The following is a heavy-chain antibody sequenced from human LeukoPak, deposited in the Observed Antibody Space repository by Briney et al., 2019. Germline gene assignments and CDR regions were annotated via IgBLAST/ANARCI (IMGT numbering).Heavy chain of an antibody. J-gene: IGHJ4*02. CDR2: IWYDGSNK. CDR1: GFTFSSYG. D-gene: IGHD2-8*01. V-gene: IGHV3-33*01. Sequence: PGGSLRLSCAASGFTFSSYGMPWVRQAPGKGLEWVAVIWYDGSNKYYADSVKGRFTISRDNSKNTLYLQMNSLRAEDTAVYYCARGEYCTNGVCQDYYFDYWGQGTLVTVSS. CDR3: ARGEYCTNGVCQDYYFDY.